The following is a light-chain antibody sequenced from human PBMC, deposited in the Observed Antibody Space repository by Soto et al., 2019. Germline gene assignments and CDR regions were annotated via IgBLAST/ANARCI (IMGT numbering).Light chain of an antibody. Sequence: EFVLTQSPVALSFSPVERSTLSCIASQTVRNNYLAWYQQKPGQAPRLLIYDASSRATGIPDRFSGSGSGTEFTLTISSLQPDDFATYYCQHYNSYSEAFGQGTKVDI. CDR3: QHYNSYSEA. CDR1: QTVRNNY. J-gene: IGKJ1*01. CDR2: DAS. V-gene: IGKV3-20*01.